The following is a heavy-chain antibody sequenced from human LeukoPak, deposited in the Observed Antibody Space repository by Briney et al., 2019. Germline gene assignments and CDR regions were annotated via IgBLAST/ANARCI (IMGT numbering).Heavy chain of an antibody. J-gene: IGHJ4*02. Sequence: ASVKVSCKASDYTFTSYGISWVRQAPGQGLEWMGWISAYNGNTNYAQKLQGRVTMTTDTSTSTAYMELRSLRSDDTAVYYCARVDSRLLWFGELSGTFDYWGQGTLVTVSS. CDR2: ISAYNGNT. V-gene: IGHV1-18*01. CDR3: ARVDSRLLWFGELSGTFDY. D-gene: IGHD3-10*01. CDR1: DYTFTSYG.